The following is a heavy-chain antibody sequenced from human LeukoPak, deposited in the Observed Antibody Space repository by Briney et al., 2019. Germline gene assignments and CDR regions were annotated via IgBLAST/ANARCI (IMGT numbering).Heavy chain of an antibody. CDR2: IYYSGST. D-gene: IGHD3-22*01. CDR3: ARGKTYYYDSSGYYLDY. Sequence: SETLSFTCTVSGGSISSSSYYWGWIRQPPGKGLEWIGSIYYSGSTNYNPSLKSRVTISVDTSKNQFSLKLSSVTAADTAVYYCARGKTYYYDSSGYYLDYWGQGTLVTVSS. J-gene: IGHJ4*02. CDR1: GGSISSSSYY. V-gene: IGHV4-39*07.